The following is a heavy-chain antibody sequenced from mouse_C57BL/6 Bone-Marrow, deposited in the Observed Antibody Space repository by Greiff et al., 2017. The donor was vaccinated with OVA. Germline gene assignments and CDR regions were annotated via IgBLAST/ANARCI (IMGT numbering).Heavy chain of an antibody. CDR1: GYTFTDYY. J-gene: IGHJ4*01. V-gene: IGHV1-76*01. Sequence: QVQLKESGAELVRPGASVKLSCKASGYTFTDYYINWVKQRPGQGLEWIARIYPGSGNTYYNEKFKGKATLTAEKSSSTAYMQLSSLTSEDSAVYFCARSAQVYAMDYWGQGTSVTVSS. CDR3: ARSAQVYAMDY. D-gene: IGHD3-2*02. CDR2: IYPGSGNT.